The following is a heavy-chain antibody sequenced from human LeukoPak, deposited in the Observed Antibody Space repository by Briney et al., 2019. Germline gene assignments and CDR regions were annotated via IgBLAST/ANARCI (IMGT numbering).Heavy chain of an antibody. CDR1: RFTFRNYA. Sequence: GGSLRLSCAASRFTFRNYAMHWARQAPGKGLEWLAVISSDGTNKDYADSVKGRFSISRDNSKNTLYLQMNRLRADDTAVYYCARDRSQEFDPWGQGTLVTVSS. CDR3: ARDRSQEFDP. CDR2: ISSDGTNK. J-gene: IGHJ5*02. V-gene: IGHV3-30*04. D-gene: IGHD3-10*01.